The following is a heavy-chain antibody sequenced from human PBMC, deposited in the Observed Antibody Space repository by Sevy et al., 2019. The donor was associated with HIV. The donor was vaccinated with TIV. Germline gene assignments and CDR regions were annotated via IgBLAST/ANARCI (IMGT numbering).Heavy chain of an antibody. J-gene: IGHJ4*02. Sequence: GGSLRLSCAASGFTFSSYAMHWVRQAPGKGLEWVAVISYDGSNKYYADSVKGRFTISRDNSKNTLYLQMNSLRAEDTAVYYCARDGQRDYYDSSGYYYHFDYWGQGTLVTVSS. D-gene: IGHD3-22*01. CDR1: GFTFSSYA. V-gene: IGHV3-30-3*01. CDR3: ARDGQRDYYDSSGYYYHFDY. CDR2: ISYDGSNK.